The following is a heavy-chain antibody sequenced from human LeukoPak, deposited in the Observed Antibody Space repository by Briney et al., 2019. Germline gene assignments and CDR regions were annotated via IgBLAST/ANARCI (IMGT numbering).Heavy chain of an antibody. Sequence: GASVKVSCKASGGTFSSYAISWVRQAPGQGLEWMGGIIPIFGTANYAQKFQGRVTITTDESTSTAYMELSSLRSEDTAVYYCARVLGGTTISWFDPWGQGTLVTVSS. D-gene: IGHD1-7*01. V-gene: IGHV1-69*05. J-gene: IGHJ5*02. CDR2: IIPIFGTA. CDR1: GGTFSSYA. CDR3: ARVLGGTTISWFDP.